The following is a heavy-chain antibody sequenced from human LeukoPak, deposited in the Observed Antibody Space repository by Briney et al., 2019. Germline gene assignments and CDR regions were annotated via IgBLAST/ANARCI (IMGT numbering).Heavy chain of an antibody. CDR2: VWYDGSNK. Sequence: GGSLRLSCAASGFTFSSFGIHWVRQAPGKGLEWVAIVWYDGSNKYYADSVKGRFTISRDNSKNTLYLQMNSLRAEDTAVYYCAREVVAATQTFSYGMDVWGQGTRVTVSS. CDR3: AREVVAATQTFSYGMDV. D-gene: IGHD2-15*01. V-gene: IGHV3-33*01. CDR1: GFTFSSFG. J-gene: IGHJ6*02.